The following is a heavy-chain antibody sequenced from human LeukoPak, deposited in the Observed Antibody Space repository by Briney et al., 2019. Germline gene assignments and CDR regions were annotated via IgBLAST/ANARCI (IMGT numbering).Heavy chain of an antibody. CDR1: GGSVSNSDFY. Sequence: PSETLSLTCIVSGGSVSNSDFYWGWIRQPPGRGLEWIGNISYSGKTFYNPSLKSRVTISADTTKNQLSLKLSSVTAADTAVYFCAMNDFWSEYYGHWGQGILVTVSS. CDR3: AMNDFWSEYYGH. J-gene: IGHJ4*02. CDR2: ISYSGKT. D-gene: IGHD3-3*01. V-gene: IGHV4-39*01.